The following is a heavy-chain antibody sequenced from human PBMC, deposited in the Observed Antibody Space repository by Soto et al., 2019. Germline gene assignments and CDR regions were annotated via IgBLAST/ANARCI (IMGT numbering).Heavy chain of an antibody. Sequence: GSLRLSCSASEFTFSSYWMSWVRQAPGKGLEWVANIKQDGSERYYVDSVKGRFTISRDNAKNSLFLQMNSLRADDTAVYYCASETSSGTSAYWGKGTLVTVSS. CDR2: IKQDGSER. V-gene: IGHV3-7*03. J-gene: IGHJ4*02. CDR1: EFTFSSYW. D-gene: IGHD1-26*01. CDR3: ASETSSGTSAY.